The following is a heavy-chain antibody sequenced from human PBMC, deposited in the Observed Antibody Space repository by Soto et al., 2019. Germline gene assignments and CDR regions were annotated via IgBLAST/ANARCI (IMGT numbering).Heavy chain of an antibody. CDR3: ARSNYYYYYYGMDV. Sequence: QVQLVQSGAEVKKPGASVKVSCKASGYTFTRDGISWVRQAPGQGLEWMGWISAYNGNTNYAQKLQGRVTMTTDTSTSEAYMELRSLRSDDTVVYYCARSNYYYYYYGMDVWGQGTTVTVSS. J-gene: IGHJ6*02. CDR2: ISAYNGNT. CDR1: GYTFTRDG. V-gene: IGHV1-18*01.